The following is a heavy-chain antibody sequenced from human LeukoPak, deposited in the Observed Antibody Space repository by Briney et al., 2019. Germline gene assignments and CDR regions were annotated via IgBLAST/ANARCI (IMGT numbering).Heavy chain of an antibody. CDR2: INPDSGFT. V-gene: IGHV1-2*02. CDR3: APTAEAYTSWWKA. Sequence: ASVKVSCKASGYKFIDDYMHWVRQAPGQGLEFMGWINPDSGFTNYAQKFKGRVTMTRDTSISTAYLEVRSLTSDDTAVYYCAPTAEAYTSWWKAWGQGTLVTVSS. D-gene: IGHD3-16*01. CDR1: GYKFIDDY. J-gene: IGHJ5*02.